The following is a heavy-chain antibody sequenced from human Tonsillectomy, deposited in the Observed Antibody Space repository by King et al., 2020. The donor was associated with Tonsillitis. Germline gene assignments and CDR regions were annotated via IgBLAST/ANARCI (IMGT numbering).Heavy chain of an antibody. Sequence: VQLVESGAEVKKPGASVKISCKASGYTFTSYGISWVRQAPGQGLEWMGWISAYTGNTNYAQKLQGRVTMTTDTSTNTADMELRSLRSDDTAVYYWARDYCSSTSCYYYYMDVWGKGTTVTVSS. CDR1: GYTFTSYG. CDR2: ISAYTGNT. V-gene: IGHV1-18*01. CDR3: ARDYCSSTSCYYYYMDV. J-gene: IGHJ6*03. D-gene: IGHD2-2*01.